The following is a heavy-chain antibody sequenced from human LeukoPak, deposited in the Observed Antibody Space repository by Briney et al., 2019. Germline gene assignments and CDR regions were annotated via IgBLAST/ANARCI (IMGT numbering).Heavy chain of an antibody. CDR1: GFTFSSYW. Sequence: GGSLRLSCAASGFTFSSYWMSWVRQAPGKGLEWVANIRQDGSEKYYVDSVKGRFTISRDNAKNSLYLQMNSLRAEDTAVYYCARVRRDIIHPRHSDAFDIWGQGTMVTVSS. J-gene: IGHJ3*02. D-gene: IGHD3-9*01. V-gene: IGHV3-7*01. CDR3: ARVRRDIIHPRHSDAFDI. CDR2: IRQDGSEK.